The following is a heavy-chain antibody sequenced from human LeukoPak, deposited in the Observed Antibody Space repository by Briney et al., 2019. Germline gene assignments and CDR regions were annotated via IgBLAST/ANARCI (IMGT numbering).Heavy chain of an antibody. CDR3: ARDGNGIVVVPAAPIDY. D-gene: IGHD2-2*01. V-gene: IGHV3-21*01. Sequence: PGGSLRLSCAAFGFTFSSYSMNWVRQAPGKGLEWVSSISSRSSYIDYADSVKGRFTISRDNAKNTLYLQMNSLRAEDTAVYYCARDGNGIVVVPAAPIDYWGQGTLVTVSS. CDR2: ISSRSSYI. J-gene: IGHJ4*02. CDR1: GFTFSSYS.